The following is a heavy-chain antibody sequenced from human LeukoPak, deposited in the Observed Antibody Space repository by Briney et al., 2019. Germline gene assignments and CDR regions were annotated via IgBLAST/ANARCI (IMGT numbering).Heavy chain of an antibody. CDR1: GGTLSSYA. V-gene: IGHV1-69*06. J-gene: IGHJ4*02. CDR3: AREISEDIVVVVAAYFDY. D-gene: IGHD2-15*01. Sequence: GAAVKVSCKASGGTLSSYAISWVRQAPRHALEWVGGIIPIFGTANYAQKFQGRETITADKSTSTAYMELSSLRSEDTAVDYCAREISEDIVVVVAAYFDYRGQGTLVTVSS. CDR2: IIPIFGTA.